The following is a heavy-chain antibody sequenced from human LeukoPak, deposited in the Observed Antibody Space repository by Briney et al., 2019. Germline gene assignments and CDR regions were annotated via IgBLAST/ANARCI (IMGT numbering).Heavy chain of an antibody. CDR3: ARHTSGWYNYFDY. V-gene: IGHV4-39*01. Sequence: PSETLSLTCTVSGGSISSSSYYWGWIRQSPGKGLEWLGSMYFSGFTYYNPSLKSRVTISVDTSKNQFSLKLSSVTAADTAVYYCARHTSGWYNYFDYWGQGTLVTVSS. CDR2: MYFSGFT. J-gene: IGHJ4*02. D-gene: IGHD6-19*01. CDR1: GGSISSSSYY.